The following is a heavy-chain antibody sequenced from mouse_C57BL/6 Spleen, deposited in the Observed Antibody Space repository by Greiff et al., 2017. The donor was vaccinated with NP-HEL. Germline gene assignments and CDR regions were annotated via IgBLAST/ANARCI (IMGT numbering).Heavy chain of an antibody. CDR1: GFTFSDYG. J-gene: IGHJ3*01. V-gene: IGHV5-17*01. Sequence: EVKVVESGGGLVKPGGSLKLSCAASGFTFSDYGMHWVRQAPEKGLEWVAYISSGSSTIYYADTVKGRFTISRDNAKNTLFLQMTSLRSEDTAMYYCARGWNYYGSSSAWFAYWGQGTLVTVSA. CDR2: ISSGSSTI. CDR3: ARGWNYYGSSSAWFAY. D-gene: IGHD1-1*01.